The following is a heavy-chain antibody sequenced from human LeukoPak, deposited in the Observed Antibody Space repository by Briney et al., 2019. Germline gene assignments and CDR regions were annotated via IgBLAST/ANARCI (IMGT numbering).Heavy chain of an antibody. V-gene: IGHV1-8*03. J-gene: IGHJ4*02. Sequence: ASVKVSCKASGYTFTSYDINWVRQATGQGLEWMGWMNPNSGNTGYAQKFQGRVTITRNTSISTAYMELSSLRSEDTAVYYCARGLHCSSTSCYGYWGQGTLVTVSS. CDR2: MNPNSGNT. D-gene: IGHD2-2*01. CDR1: GYTFTSYD. CDR3: ARGLHCSSTSCYGY.